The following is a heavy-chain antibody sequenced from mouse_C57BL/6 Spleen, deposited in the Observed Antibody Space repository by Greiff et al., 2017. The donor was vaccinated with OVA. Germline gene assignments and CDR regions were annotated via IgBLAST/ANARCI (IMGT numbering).Heavy chain of an antibody. J-gene: IGHJ4*01. CDR2: IDPEDGET. Sequence: EVQLQQSGAELVKPGASVKLSCTASGFNIKDYYMHWVKQRTEQGLEWIGRIDPEDGETKYAPQFQGKATLTADTSSNTAYLQLSSLTSEDTAVYYCASGYSNYDYARDYWGQGTSVTVSS. V-gene: IGHV14-2*01. D-gene: IGHD2-5*01. CDR1: GFNIKDYY. CDR3: ASGYSNYDYARDY.